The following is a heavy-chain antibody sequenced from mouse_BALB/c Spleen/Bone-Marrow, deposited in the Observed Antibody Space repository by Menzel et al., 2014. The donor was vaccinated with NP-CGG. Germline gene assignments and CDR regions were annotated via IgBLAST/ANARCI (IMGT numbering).Heavy chain of an antibody. CDR1: GFDFSRYW. CDR3: ARLTYYGLTDY. D-gene: IGHD1-2*01. V-gene: IGHV4-1*02. Sequence: VQLKDSGGGLVQPGGSLKLSCTASGFDFSRYWMSWARQAPGKGLQWIGEINPESSTINYSPSLKDKFIISRDNAKNTLYLQMSKVRSEDTALYYCARLTYYGLTDYWGQGTTLTVSS. CDR2: INPESSTI. J-gene: IGHJ2*01.